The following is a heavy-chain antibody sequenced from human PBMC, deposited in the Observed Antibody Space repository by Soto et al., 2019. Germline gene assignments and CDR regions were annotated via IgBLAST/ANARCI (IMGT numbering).Heavy chain of an antibody. CDR1: GFTFSSYA. CDR3: AKDNPRGYSSGRKVFGFDY. J-gene: IGHJ4*02. Sequence: GGSLRLSCAASGFTFSSYAMSWVRQAPGKGLEWVSAISGSGGSTYYADSAKGRFTISRDNSKNTLYLQMNSLRAEDTAVYYCAKDNPRGYSSGRKVFGFDYWGQGTLVTVSS. V-gene: IGHV3-23*01. D-gene: IGHD6-19*01. CDR2: ISGSGGST.